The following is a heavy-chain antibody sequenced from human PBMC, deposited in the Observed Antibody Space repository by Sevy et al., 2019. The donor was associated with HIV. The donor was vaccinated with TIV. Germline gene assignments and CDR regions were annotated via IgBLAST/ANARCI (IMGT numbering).Heavy chain of an antibody. J-gene: IGHJ4*02. V-gene: IGHV3-7*01. CDR3: ARGNLYSDSQFYFDY. Sequence: GGSLRLSCAASGFSFSNYWMTWVRQAPGRGLEWVANIKQDGSEKYYVDSVKGRFTVARNNADNSLYLQMGSLRAEDTAVYYCARGNLYSDSQFYFDYWGQGTLVTVSS. CDR1: GFSFSNYW. D-gene: IGHD3-22*01. CDR2: IKQDGSEK.